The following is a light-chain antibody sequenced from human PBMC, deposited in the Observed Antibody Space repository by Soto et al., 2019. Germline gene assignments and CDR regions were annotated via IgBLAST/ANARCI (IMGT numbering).Light chain of an antibody. CDR2: EVT. J-gene: IGLJ1*01. CDR1: STDVGGYNY. CDR3: GSYSSTDTPFV. V-gene: IGLV2-14*01. Sequence: QSALAQPSSVSGSPGQSITISCTGTSTDVGGYNYVSWYQHHSGKPPKLLIYEVTNRPSGISDRFSGSKSVNTASLTISGLQAEDESDYYCGSYSSTDTPFVFGTGTKLTVL.